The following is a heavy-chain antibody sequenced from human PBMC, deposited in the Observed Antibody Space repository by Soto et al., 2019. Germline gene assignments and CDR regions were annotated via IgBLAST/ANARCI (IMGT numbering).Heavy chain of an antibody. CDR3: ASQDSGSYPD. J-gene: IGHJ4*02. Sequence: EVHLVESGGDLVQPGGSLRLSCAASGFIFSDQYMAWVRQAPGKGLRWVGRIGNKANRNTIEYAASVKGRFTISRDDSKASLYLEMNSLKTEDTAVYYCASQDSGSYPDWGQGTLVTVSS. V-gene: IGHV3-72*01. CDR2: IGNKANRNTI. CDR1: GFIFSDQY. D-gene: IGHD1-26*01.